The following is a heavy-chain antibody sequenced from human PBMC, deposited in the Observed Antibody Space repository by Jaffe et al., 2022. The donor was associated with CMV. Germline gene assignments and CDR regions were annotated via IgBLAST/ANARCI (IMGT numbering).Heavy chain of an antibody. J-gene: IGHJ6*02. CDR1: GFIFSKYA. Sequence: QVQLVESGGGVVQPGRSVRLSCAASGFIFSKYAMHWVRQAPGKGLEWVAVIWYDGSNEYYADSVKGRFTISRDNSRNMLFLQMNSLRADDTAVYYCAPNFFESDSLYGMDGWGQGTTVTVSS. V-gene: IGHV3-33*01. CDR3: APNFFESDSLYGMDG. D-gene: IGHD2-21*01. CDR2: IWYDGSNE.